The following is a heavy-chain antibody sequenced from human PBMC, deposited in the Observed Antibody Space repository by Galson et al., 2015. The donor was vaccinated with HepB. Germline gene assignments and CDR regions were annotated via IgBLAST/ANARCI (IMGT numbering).Heavy chain of an antibody. D-gene: IGHD6-13*01. Sequence: SLRLSCAASGFTFSSYGMHWVRQAPGKGLEWVAVIWYDGSNKYYADSVKGRFTISRDNSKNTLYLQMNSLRAEDTAVYYCARDRVEDNSSSWYWFYYYYYGMDVWGQGTTVTVSS. CDR3: ARDRVEDNSSSWYWFYYYYYGMDV. CDR2: IWYDGSNK. CDR1: GFTFSSYG. J-gene: IGHJ6*02. V-gene: IGHV3-33*01.